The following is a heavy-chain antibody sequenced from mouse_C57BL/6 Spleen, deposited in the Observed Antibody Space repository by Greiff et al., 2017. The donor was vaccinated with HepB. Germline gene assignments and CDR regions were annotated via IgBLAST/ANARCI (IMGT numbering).Heavy chain of an antibody. CDR1: GFTFSSYA. CDR2: ISDGGSYT. V-gene: IGHV5-4*01. CDR3: AREYSNDYGYYAMDY. Sequence: EVQVVESGGGLVKPGGSLKLSCAASGFTFSSYAMSWVRQTPEKRLEWVATISDGGSYTYYPDNVKGRFTIARDNAKNNLYLQMSHLKSEDTAMYYCAREYSNDYGYYAMDYWGQGTSVSVAS. J-gene: IGHJ4*01. D-gene: IGHD2-12*01.